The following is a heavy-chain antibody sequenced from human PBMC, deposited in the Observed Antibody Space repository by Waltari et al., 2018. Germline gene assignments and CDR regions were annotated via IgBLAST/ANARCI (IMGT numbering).Heavy chain of an antibody. CDR3: ARGRGDTAMVLYYFDY. J-gene: IGHJ4*02. D-gene: IGHD5-18*01. CDR2: INPSFGTA. V-gene: IGHV1-69*01. CDR1: GGTFSSYA. Sequence: QVQLVQSGAEVKKPGSSVKVSCKASGGTFSSYAISWVRQAPGQGLEWMGWINPSFGTANYAQKFQGRVTITADESTSTAYMELSSLRSEDTAVYYCARGRGDTAMVLYYFDYWGQGTLVTVSS.